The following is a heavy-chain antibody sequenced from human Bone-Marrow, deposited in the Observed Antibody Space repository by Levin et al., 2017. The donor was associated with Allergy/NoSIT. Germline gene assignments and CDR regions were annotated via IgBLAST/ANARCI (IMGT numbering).Heavy chain of an antibody. Sequence: KPSETLSLTCTVSGGSISSSSYYWGWIRQPPGKGLEWIGSIYYSGSTYYNPSLKSRVTISVDTSKNQFSLKLSSVTAADTAVYYCARLGGYGGPMDFQHWGQGTLVTVSS. D-gene: IGHD5-12*01. V-gene: IGHV4-39*01. CDR3: ARLGGYGGPMDFQH. J-gene: IGHJ1*01. CDR1: GGSISSSSYY. CDR2: IYYSGST.